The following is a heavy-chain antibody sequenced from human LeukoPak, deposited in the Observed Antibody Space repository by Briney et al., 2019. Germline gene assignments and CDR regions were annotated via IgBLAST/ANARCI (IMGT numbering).Heavy chain of an antibody. CDR2: IYSGGST. Sequence: PGGSLRLSCAASGFTVSSNYMSWVRQAPGKGLEWVSVIYSGGSTYYADSVKGRFTISRDNSKNTLYLQMSSLRAEDTAVYYCARVVLDAFDIRGQGTMVTVSS. CDR3: ARVVLDAFDI. V-gene: IGHV3-66*01. CDR1: GFTVSSNY. J-gene: IGHJ3*02.